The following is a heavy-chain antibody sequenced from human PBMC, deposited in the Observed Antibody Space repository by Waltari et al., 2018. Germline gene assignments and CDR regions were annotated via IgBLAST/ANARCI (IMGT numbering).Heavy chain of an antibody. D-gene: IGHD2-2*01. V-gene: IGHV1-2*02. CDR3: ATAPDAFQIIN. J-gene: IGHJ4*02. Sequence: QVQLVQSGAEVKKPGASVKVSCKTSGSTFTGYYRYWVRQAPGQGLEWMGWINPYSGGTAYAQKFQGRVTLTRDTSISTAYMELNRLISDDSAMYYCATAPDAFQIINWGQGTLVTVSS. CDR2: INPYSGGT. CDR1: GSTFTGYY.